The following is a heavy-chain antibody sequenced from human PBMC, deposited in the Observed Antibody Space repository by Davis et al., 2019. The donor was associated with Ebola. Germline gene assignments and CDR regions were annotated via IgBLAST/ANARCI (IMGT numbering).Heavy chain of an antibody. CDR1: VITFSSYA. CDR3: VRDGIATFGKVKYYYGMDV. J-gene: IGHJ6*04. Sequence: GGSLRLSCTDSVITFSSYAMSWVRQAPGKGLEWVSGISTGGGVTIYADSVKGRFTISRDNAKNTLYLQMNSLRVEDTAVYYCVRDGIATFGKVKYYYGMDVWGKGTTVTVSS. CDR2: ISTGGGVT. D-gene: IGHD6-13*01. V-gene: IGHV3-23*01.